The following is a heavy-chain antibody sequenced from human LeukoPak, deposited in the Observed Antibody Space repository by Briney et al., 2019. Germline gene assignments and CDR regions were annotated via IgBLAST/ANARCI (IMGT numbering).Heavy chain of an antibody. J-gene: IGHJ4*02. CDR2: ISSSSSTI. V-gene: IGHV3-48*02. D-gene: IGHD3-3*01. CDR3: ARDRAVGFGVVIKRGDY. Sequence: PGGSLRLSCAASGFTFSSYSMNWVRQAPGKGLEWVSYISSSSSTIYYADSVKGRFTISRDNAKNSLYLQMNSLRDEGTAVYYCARDRAVGFGVVIKRGDYWGQGTLVTVSS. CDR1: GFTFSSYS.